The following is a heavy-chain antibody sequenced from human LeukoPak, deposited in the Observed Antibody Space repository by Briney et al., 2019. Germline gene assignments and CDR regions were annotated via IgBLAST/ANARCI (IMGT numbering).Heavy chain of an antibody. CDR3: ARDRGYYGSGSEFDY. J-gene: IGHJ4*02. Sequence: ASVTVSCKASGYTFTSYAMHWVRQAPGQRREGMGWINAGNGNRKYSQKFQGRLTITRNTSASTSYMELSSLRSEDTAVYYWARDRGYYGSGSEFDYWGQGTLVTVSS. V-gene: IGHV1-3*01. D-gene: IGHD3-10*01. CDR2: INAGNGNR. CDR1: GYTFTSYA.